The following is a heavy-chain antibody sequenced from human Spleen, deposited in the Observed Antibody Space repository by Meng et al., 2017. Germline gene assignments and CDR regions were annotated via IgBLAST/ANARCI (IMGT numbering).Heavy chain of an antibody. CDR1: GGSFSGYY. V-gene: IGHV4-34*01. D-gene: IGHD3-9*01. Sequence: SETLSLTCAVYGGSFSGYYWSWIRQPPGKGLEWIGEINHSGSTNYNPSLKSRVTISVDTSKNQFSLKLSSVTAADTAVYYCARDRDDILTGYGHYWGQGNRV. CDR2: INHSGST. CDR3: ARDRDDILTGYGHY. J-gene: IGHJ4*02.